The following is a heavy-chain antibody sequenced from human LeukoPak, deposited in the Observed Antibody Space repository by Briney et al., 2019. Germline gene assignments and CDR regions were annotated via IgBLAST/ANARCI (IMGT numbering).Heavy chain of an antibody. CDR1: GFTFSSYG. Sequence: PGRSLRLSCAASGFTFSSYGMHWVRQAPGKGLEWVAVIWYGGSNKYYADSVKGRFTISRDNSKNTLYLQMNSLRAEDTAVYYCARAMVRGVIITKESFDYWGQGTLVTVSS. J-gene: IGHJ4*02. CDR2: IWYGGSNK. V-gene: IGHV3-33*08. D-gene: IGHD3-10*01. CDR3: ARAMVRGVIITKESFDY.